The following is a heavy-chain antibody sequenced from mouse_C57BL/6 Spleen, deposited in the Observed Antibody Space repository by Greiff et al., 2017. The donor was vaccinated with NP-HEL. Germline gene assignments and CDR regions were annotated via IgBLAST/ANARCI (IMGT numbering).Heavy chain of an antibody. Sequence: QVQLKQSGAELVRPGASVKLSCKASGYTFTSYGISWVKQRPGQGLEWIGEINPGSGNTYYNEKFKGKATLTADKSSSTAYMELRSLTSEDSAVYFCARWVGAEDYDAMDYWGQGTSVTVSS. CDR3: ARWVGAEDYDAMDY. CDR2: INPGSGNT. D-gene: IGHD1-1*01. J-gene: IGHJ4*01. CDR1: GYTFTSYG. V-gene: IGHV1-81*01.